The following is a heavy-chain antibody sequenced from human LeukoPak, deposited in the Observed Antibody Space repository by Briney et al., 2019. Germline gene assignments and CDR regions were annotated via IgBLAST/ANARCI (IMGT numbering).Heavy chain of an antibody. CDR2: INPSGGST. D-gene: IGHD6-19*01. Sequence: ASVKVSCKASGYTFTSYYMHWVRQAPGQGLEWMGIINPSGGSTSYAQKFQGRVTMTRDTSTSTVYMELSSLRSEDTAVYYCAAQQGSGRRNNWFDPWGQGTLVTVSS. CDR1: GYTFTSYY. V-gene: IGHV1-46*01. CDR3: AAQQGSGRRNNWFDP. J-gene: IGHJ5*02.